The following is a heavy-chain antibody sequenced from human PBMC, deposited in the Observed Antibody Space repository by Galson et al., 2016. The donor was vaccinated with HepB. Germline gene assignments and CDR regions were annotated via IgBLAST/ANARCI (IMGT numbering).Heavy chain of an antibody. CDR3: ARWGTLFDRGTYFGPYVDS. V-gene: IGHV4-4*02. D-gene: IGHD3-16*01. J-gene: IGHJ4*02. CDR1: GFSLSTTGM. Sequence: LVKPTQTLTLTCTFSGFSLSTTGMCVSWVRQPPGKGLEWIGEIYRSGSTNYNPSLKSRVTMSLDESRNHISLKLDSVTAADKAVYYCARWGTLFDRGTYFGPYVDSWGQGTLVTVSS. CDR2: IYRSGST.